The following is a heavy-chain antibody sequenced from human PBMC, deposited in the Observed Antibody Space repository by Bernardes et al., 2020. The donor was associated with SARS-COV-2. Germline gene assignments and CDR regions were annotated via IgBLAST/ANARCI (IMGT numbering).Heavy chain of an antibody. CDR1: GFTFSSYA. D-gene: IGHD7-27*01. CDR2: ISYDGSNK. CDR3: ARATGGSYYYGMDV. V-gene: IGHV3-30-3*01. J-gene: IGHJ6*02. Sequence: GGSLRLSCAASGFTFSSYAMHWVRQAPGKGLEWVAVISYDGSNKYYADSVKGRFTISRDKSKNTLYLQMNSLRAEDTAVYYCARATGGSYYYGMDVWGQGTTVTVSS.